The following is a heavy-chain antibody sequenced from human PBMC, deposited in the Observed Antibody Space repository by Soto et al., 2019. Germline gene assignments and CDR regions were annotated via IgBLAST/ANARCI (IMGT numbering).Heavy chain of an antibody. V-gene: IGHV3-30*18. CDR1: GFTFSSYG. CDR3: AKDRGHYSYYGMDV. CDR2: ISYDGSNK. J-gene: IGHJ6*02. D-gene: IGHD3-10*01. Sequence: QVQLVESGGGVVQPGRSLRLSCAASGFTFSSYGMHWVRQAPGKGLEWVAVISYDGSNKYYADSVKGRFTISRDNSKNTLYLQMNSLRAEDTAVYYCAKDRGHYSYYGMDVWGQGTTVTVSS.